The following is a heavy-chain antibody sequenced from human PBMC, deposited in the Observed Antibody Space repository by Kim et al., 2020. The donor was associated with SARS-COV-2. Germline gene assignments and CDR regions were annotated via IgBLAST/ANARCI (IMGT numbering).Heavy chain of an antibody. D-gene: IGHD2-2*02. CDR3: ARRRDIVVVPAAIYHWFDP. V-gene: IGHV4-34*01. J-gene: IGHJ5*02. CDR1: GGSFSGYY. CDR2: INHSGST. Sequence: SETLSLTCAVYGGSFSGYYWSWIRQPPGKGLEWIGEINHSGSTNYNPSLKSRVTISVDTSKNQFSLKLSSVTAADTAVYYCARRRDIVVVPAAIYHWFDP.